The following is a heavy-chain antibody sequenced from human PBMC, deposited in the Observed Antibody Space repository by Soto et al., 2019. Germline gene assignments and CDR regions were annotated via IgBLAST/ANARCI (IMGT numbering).Heavy chain of an antibody. V-gene: IGHV1-2*04. CDR3: ARGLYFDPKSRYYYYYGMDV. CDR1: GYTFTGYY. J-gene: IGHJ6*02. CDR2: INPNSGGT. Sequence: QVQLVQSGAEVKKPGASVKVSCKASGYTFTGYYMHWVRQAPGQGLEWMGWINPNSGGTNYAQKFQGWVPITRDTAISTAYMELSRLRSDDTAVYYCARGLYFDPKSRYYYYYGMDVWGQGTTVTVSS. D-gene: IGHD3-9*01.